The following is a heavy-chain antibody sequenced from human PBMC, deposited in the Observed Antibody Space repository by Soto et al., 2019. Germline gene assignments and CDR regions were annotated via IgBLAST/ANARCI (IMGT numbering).Heavy chain of an antibody. D-gene: IGHD6-19*01. CDR3: ARHGGGGSGWYDY. CDR2: MYYNEDT. Sequence: SETLSLTCSVSGVSVSGYYWSWIRQTPGKGLEWVAYMYYNEDTNYNPSLYGRVTMSVDTSKNQFSLTLTSVTAADTAVYYCARHGGGGSGWYDYWGHGTLVTVSS. CDR1: GVSVSGYY. J-gene: IGHJ4*01. V-gene: IGHV4-59*08.